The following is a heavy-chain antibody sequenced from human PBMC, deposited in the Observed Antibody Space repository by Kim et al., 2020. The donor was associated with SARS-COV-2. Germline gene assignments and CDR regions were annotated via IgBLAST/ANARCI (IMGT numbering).Heavy chain of an antibody. CDR2: INPNSGGT. D-gene: IGHD3-3*01. V-gene: IGHV1-2*06. CDR1: GYTFTGYY. J-gene: IGHJ4*02. CDR3: ARDQRPNYDFWSGYYTDY. Sequence: ASVKVSCKASGYTFTGYYMHWVRQAPGQGLEWMGRINPNSGGTNYAQKFQGRVTMTRDTSISTAYMELSRLRSDDTAVYYCARDQRPNYDFWSGYYTDYWGQGTLVTVSS.